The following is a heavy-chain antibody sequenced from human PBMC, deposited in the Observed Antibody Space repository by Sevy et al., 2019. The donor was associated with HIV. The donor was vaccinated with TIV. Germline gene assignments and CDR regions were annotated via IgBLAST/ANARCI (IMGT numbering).Heavy chain of an antibody. D-gene: IGHD6-13*01. V-gene: IGHV4-59*01. Sequence: SETLSLTCTVSGGSINNYFWSWIRQPPGKGLEWIGYIYYSGSTNYNPSPKSRVTISVDTSKNQLSLKLSSVTAADTAVYYCARESIGAVGDFDYWGQGTLVTVSS. J-gene: IGHJ4*02. CDR1: GGSINNYF. CDR2: IYYSGST. CDR3: ARESIGAVGDFDY.